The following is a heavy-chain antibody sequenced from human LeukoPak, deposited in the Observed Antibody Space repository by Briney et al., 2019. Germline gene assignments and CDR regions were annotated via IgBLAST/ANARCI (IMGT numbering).Heavy chain of an antibody. CDR2: IYYSGST. Sequence: SETLSLTCTVSGDSISSGSYYWGWIRQPPGKGLEWIGSIYYSGSTYYNPSLRDRVTISVDTSNNQFSLELSSVTAADTAVYYCARFVWGSYRYGHYWGQGTLVTVSS. V-gene: IGHV4-39*01. J-gene: IGHJ4*02. D-gene: IGHD3-16*02. CDR3: ARFVWGSYRYGHY. CDR1: GDSISSGSYY.